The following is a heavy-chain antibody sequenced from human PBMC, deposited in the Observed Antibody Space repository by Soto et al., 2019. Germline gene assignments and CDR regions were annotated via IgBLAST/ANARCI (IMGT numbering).Heavy chain of an antibody. J-gene: IGHJ5*01. CDR2: ISATTGGT. V-gene: IGHV3-23*01. CDR1: GFKFSTYA. Sequence: GGSLRLSCAAAGFKFSTYAMSFVRQAPGKGLEWVALISATTGGTYYADCGKGRCTISSDHSHSTLYLHVHIWTAQDTSVYYCAKDRPAGGHSAFAFDFWGQGAQVTSPQ. CDR3: AKDRPAGGHSAFAFDF. D-gene: IGHD2-15*01.